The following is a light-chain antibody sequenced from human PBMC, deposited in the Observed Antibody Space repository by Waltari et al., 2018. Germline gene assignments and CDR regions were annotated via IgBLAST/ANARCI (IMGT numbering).Light chain of an antibody. CDR2: QDD. CDR3: QAWGSSTEVV. CDR1: KLGDKY. J-gene: IGLJ3*02. V-gene: IGLV3-1*01. Sequence: SYELTQPPSVSVSPGQTASITCSGHKLGDKYASWYQHKAGQAPVLVIYQDDRRPSGVPERFSGSNSWNTATLTISGTQAMDEADFYCQAWGSSTEVVFGGGTKLTVL.